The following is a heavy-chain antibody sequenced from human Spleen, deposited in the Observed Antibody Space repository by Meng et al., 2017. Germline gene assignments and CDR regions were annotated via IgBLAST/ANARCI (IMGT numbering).Heavy chain of an antibody. V-gene: IGHV1-8*01. CDR1: GYTFTSYD. J-gene: IGHJ3*02. CDR2: MNPNSGNT. CDR3: ARYHPSQRDAFDI. D-gene: IGHD1-1*01. Sequence: ASVKVSCKASGYTFTSYDINWVRQATGQGLEWMGWMNPNSGNTGYAQKFQGRVTMTWDTSISTVYMELSSLRSEDTAIYYCARYHPSQRDAFDIWGQGTMVTVSS.